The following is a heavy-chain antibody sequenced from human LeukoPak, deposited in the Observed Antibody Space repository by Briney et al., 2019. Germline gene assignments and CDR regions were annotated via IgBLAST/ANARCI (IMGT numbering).Heavy chain of an antibody. CDR3: AGRGFSKNNFDY. V-gene: IGHV5-51*01. J-gene: IGHJ4*02. CDR2: IYPGDSDT. D-gene: IGHD5-18*01. CDR1: GYTFTSFW. Sequence: GESLKISCKASGYTFTSFWIAWVRQMPGKGLDFMGIIYPGDSDTRYSPSFQGQVTISADKSISTAYLQWSSLKASDTAMYYCAGRGFSKNNFDYWGQGSLVTVSS.